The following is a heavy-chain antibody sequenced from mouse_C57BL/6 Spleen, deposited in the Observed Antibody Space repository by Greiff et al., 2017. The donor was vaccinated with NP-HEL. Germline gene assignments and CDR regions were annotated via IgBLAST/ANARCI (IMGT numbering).Heavy chain of an antibody. Sequence: QVQLQQSGAELVRPGASVTLSCKASGYTFTDYEMHWVKQTPVHGLEWIGAIDPETGGTAYNQKFKGKAILTADKSSSTAYMALRSLTSEDSAVYYCTRYAGSDWYFDVWGTGTTVTASS. CDR3: TRYAGSDWYFDV. D-gene: IGHD1-1*01. J-gene: IGHJ1*03. CDR1: GYTFTDYE. V-gene: IGHV1-15*01. CDR2: IDPETGGT.